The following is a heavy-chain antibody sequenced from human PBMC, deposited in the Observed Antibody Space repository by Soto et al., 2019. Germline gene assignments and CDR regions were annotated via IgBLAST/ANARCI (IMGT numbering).Heavy chain of an antibody. V-gene: IGHV1-2*04. D-gene: IGHD4-17*01. CDR3: ARDRRRTGDYSGLIDY. CDR1: GYTFTGCY. J-gene: IGHJ4*02. Sequence: ASVKVSCKASGYTFTGCYMHWVRQAPGRGLEWMGWINPNSGGTNYAQKFQGWVTMTRDTSISTAYMELSRLRSDDTAVYYCARDRRRTGDYSGLIDYWGQGTLVTVSS. CDR2: INPNSGGT.